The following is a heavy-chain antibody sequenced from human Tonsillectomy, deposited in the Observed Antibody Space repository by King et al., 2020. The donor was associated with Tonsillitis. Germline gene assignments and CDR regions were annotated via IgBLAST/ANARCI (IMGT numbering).Heavy chain of an antibody. V-gene: IGHV3-15*01. Sequence: VQLVESGGGLVKPGGSLRLSCAASGFTFSNAWMSWVRQAPGKGLEWVGRIKSKTDGGTTDYAAPVKGRFTISRDDSKNTLYLQMNSLKTEDTALYYCTTRRPRTGPPSDYWGQGTLGTVSS. J-gene: IGHJ4*02. CDR2: IKSKTDGGTT. D-gene: IGHD3/OR15-3a*01. CDR1: GFTFSNAW. CDR3: TTRRPRTGPPSDY.